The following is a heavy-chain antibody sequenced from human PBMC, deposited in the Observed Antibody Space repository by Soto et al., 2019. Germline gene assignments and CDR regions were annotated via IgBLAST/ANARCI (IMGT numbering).Heavy chain of an antibody. J-gene: IGHJ6*02. CDR3: ARGAGKWTRLVGRAV. D-gene: IGHD1-26*01. CDR1: GFTFSSYG. Sequence: QVQLVESGGGVVQPGRSLRLSCAASGFTFSSYGMHLVRQAPGKGLEWVAVIWYDGSNKYYADSVKGRFTISRDNSKNTLYLQMKSLRAEDTAVYYCARGAGKWTRLVGRAVWGQGTTVTVSS. CDR2: IWYDGSNK. V-gene: IGHV3-33*01.